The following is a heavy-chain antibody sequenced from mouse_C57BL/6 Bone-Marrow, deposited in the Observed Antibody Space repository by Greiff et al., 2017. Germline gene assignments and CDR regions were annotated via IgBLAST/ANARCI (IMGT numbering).Heavy chain of an antibody. CDR1: GYTFTSYW. Sequence: QVQLKQSGAELAKPGASVKLSCKASGYTFTSYWMPWVKQRPGQGLEWIGYLTPSSGYTKYNQKFKDKATLTADKSSSSAYMQLSSLTYEDSAVYYCARTGGYPWYFDVWGTGTTVTVSS. CDR2: LTPSSGYT. V-gene: IGHV1-7*01. D-gene: IGHD2-2*01. CDR3: ARTGGYPWYFDV. J-gene: IGHJ1*03.